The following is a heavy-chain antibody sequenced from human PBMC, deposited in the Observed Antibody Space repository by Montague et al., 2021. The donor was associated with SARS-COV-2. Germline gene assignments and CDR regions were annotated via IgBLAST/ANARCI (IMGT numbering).Heavy chain of an antibody. CDR2: INHSGST. J-gene: IGHJ4*02. D-gene: IGHD3-3*01. CDR3: ARGLGRPGTIFGVALY. CDR1: GGSFSGYY. Sequence: SETLSLTCGVYGGSFSGYYWSWIRQPPGKGLQWIGGINHSGSTXXXSSXXXRGTISLDTSENQFSLKLTSVSAADTAVYYCARGLGRPGTIFGVALYWGQGTLVTVSS. V-gene: IGHV4-34*01.